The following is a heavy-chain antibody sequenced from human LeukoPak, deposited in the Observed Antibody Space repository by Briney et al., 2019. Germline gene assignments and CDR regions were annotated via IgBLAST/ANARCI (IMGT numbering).Heavy chain of an antibody. CDR2: INPSGGSI. J-gene: IGHJ5*02. D-gene: IGHD6-19*01. V-gene: IGHV1-46*01. CDR3: ARGVGQWLALPTEGNWFDP. Sequence: ASVKVSCKASGDTFSSYYMHWVRQAPGQGLEWMGIINPSGGSISYAQKFQGRVTMTRDMSISTAYMELSRLRSDDTAVYYCARGVGQWLALPTEGNWFDPWGQGTLVTVSS. CDR1: GDTFSSYY.